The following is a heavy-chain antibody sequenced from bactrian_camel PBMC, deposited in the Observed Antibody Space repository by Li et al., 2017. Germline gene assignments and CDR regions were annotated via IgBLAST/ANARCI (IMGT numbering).Heavy chain of an antibody. CDR1: GGRNKDESC. J-gene: IGHJ4*01. Sequence: HVQLVESGGGSVQAGGSLKVSCAVSGGRNKDESCVSWFRQAPGKEREGVAAMYTGFGGGNIYYDDSVKGRFTISKDNARNTLALQMNSLKPEDTAMYYCEAESMGLGRCPGGWIKGYNYWGQGTQVTVS. V-gene: IGHV3S54*01. D-gene: IGHD3*01. CDR2: MYTGFGGGNI. CDR3: EAESMGLGRCPGGWIKGYNY.